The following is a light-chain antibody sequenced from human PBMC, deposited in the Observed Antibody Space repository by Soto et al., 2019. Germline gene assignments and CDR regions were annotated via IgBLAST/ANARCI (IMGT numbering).Light chain of an antibody. Sequence: QSVMTQPPSVSAAPGHKVTLSCSGSSSNIGGNSVSWYQQLPGTAPKLLIYDDNKRPSGIPDRLSGSKSGTSATLGITGFQTGDEADYYCGSGDSSLSAYVFGTGTKLPVL. J-gene: IGLJ1*01. V-gene: IGLV1-51*01. CDR1: SSNIGGNS. CDR3: GSGDSSLSAYV. CDR2: DDN.